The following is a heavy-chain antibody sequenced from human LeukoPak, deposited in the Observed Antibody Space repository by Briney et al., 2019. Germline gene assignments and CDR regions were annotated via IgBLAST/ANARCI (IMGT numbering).Heavy chain of an antibody. V-gene: IGHV3-23*01. CDR2: ISGSGGST. D-gene: IGHD6-25*01. CDR1: GFTFSSYA. Sequence: PGGSLRLPCAASGFTFSSYAMSWVRQAPGKGLEWVSAISGSGGSTYYADSVKGRFTISRDNSKNTLYLQMNSLRAEDTAVYYCAKDYEAYSSGYYFDYWGQGTLVTVSS. CDR3: AKDYEAYSSGYYFDY. J-gene: IGHJ4*02.